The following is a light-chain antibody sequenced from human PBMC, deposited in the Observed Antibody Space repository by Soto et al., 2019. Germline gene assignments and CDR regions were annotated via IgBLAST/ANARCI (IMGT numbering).Light chain of an antibody. Sequence: LAQPASVSGSPGQSITISCIGTSSDIGPYNYVSWYQQHPDKAPKLILYEVTNRPSGASDRFSGSKSGNAAFLTISGLQAEDEADPYCSSYSSSATPYVFRTGTTVTVL. CDR2: EVT. V-gene: IGLV2-14*01. J-gene: IGLJ1*01. CDR3: SSYSSSATPYV. CDR1: SSDIGPYNY.